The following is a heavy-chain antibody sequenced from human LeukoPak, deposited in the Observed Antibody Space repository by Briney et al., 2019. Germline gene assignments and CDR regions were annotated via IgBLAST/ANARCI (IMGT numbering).Heavy chain of an antibody. CDR2: ISWNSGSI. CDR1: GFTFDDYA. Sequence: GRSLRLSCAASGFTFDDYAMHWVRQAPGKGLEWVSGISWNSGSIGYAVSVKGRFTISRDDAKNSLYLQMNSLRVEDMAVYYCVKDLMGRFLMGGTTAYLHHWGQGTLVTVSS. D-gene: IGHD1-1*01. J-gene: IGHJ1*01. V-gene: IGHV3-9*03. CDR3: VKDLMGRFLMGGTTAYLHH.